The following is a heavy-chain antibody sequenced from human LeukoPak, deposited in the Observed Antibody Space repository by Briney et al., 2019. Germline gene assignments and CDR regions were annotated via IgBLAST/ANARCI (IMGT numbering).Heavy chain of an antibody. Sequence: GGSLRLSCEVSGFTFSTYGMSWVRQAPGKGLEWVSAITGSGGRTYYADSVKGRFTISRDNAKNSLYLQMNSLRAEDTAVYYCARDPYGSGSYYHSPWGQGTLVTVSS. CDR2: ITGSGGRT. J-gene: IGHJ5*02. CDR1: GFTFSTYG. CDR3: ARDPYGSGSYYHSP. D-gene: IGHD3-10*01. V-gene: IGHV3-23*01.